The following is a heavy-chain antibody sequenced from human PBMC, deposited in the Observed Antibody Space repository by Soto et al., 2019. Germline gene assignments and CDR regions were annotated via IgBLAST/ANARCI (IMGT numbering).Heavy chain of an antibody. Sequence: PSETLSLTCTVSGGSISSDYCYWSWLRQPPGKGLEWIGYIYYSGSTNYNPSLKSRVTISIDTSKNQFSLKLNSVTAADTAVYFCARAQRAYGFDAFDIWGQGTMVTVSS. CDR3: ARAQRAYGFDAFDI. V-gene: IGHV4-30-4*01. J-gene: IGHJ3*02. CDR1: GGSISSDYCY. D-gene: IGHD4-17*01. CDR2: IYYSGST.